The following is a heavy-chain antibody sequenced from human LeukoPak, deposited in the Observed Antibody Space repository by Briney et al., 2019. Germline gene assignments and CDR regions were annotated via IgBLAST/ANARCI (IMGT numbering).Heavy chain of an antibody. CDR1: GFTFSSYA. CDR2: ISYDGSNK. Sequence: PGGSLRLSCAASGFTFSSYAMHWVRQAPGKGLEWVAVISYDGSNKYYADSEKGRFTISRDNSKNTLYLQMNSLRAEDTAVYYCARGASGYDYYYYMDVWGKGTTVTVSS. CDR3: ARGASGYDYYYYMDV. D-gene: IGHD5-12*01. J-gene: IGHJ6*03. V-gene: IGHV3-30*01.